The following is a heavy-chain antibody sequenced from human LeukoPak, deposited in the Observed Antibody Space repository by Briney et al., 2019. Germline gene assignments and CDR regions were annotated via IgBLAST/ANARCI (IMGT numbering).Heavy chain of an antibody. CDR1: GFTFSSYS. CDR2: ISSRSTI. Sequence: GGSLRLSCAASGFTFSSYSMNWVRQAPGKGLEWVSYISSRSTIYYADSVKGRFTISRDNAKNSLYLQMNSLRDEDTAVYYCARGLSGSAPYYWGQGTLVTVSS. J-gene: IGHJ4*02. D-gene: IGHD5-12*01. CDR3: ARGLSGSAPYY. V-gene: IGHV3-48*02.